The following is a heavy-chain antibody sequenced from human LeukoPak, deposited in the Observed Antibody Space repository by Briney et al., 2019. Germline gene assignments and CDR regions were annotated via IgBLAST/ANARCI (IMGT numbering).Heavy chain of an antibody. CDR2: IKQDGSEK. CDR1: GFTFSSYW. D-gene: IGHD3-9*01. V-gene: IGHV3-7*03. J-gene: IGHJ5*02. CDR3: ASLKTYYDILTGQGWFDP. Sequence: PGGSLRLSCAASGFTFSSYWMSWVRQVPGKGLEWVANIKQDGSEKYYVDSVKGRFTISRDNAKNSPYLQMNSLRAEDTAVYYCASLKTYYDILTGQGWFDPWGQGTLVTVSS.